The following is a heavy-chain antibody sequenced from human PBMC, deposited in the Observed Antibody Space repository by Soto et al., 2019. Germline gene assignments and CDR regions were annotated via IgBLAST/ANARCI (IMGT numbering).Heavy chain of an antibody. CDR3: ARARYQLLNTYYYGMDV. CDR1: GGSISSYY. CDR2: IHYSGST. D-gene: IGHD2-2*01. V-gene: IGHV4-59*01. J-gene: IGHJ6*02. Sequence: PSETLSLTCTVSGGSISSYYWSWIRQSPGKGLEWIGYIHYSGSTKSNPSLKSRVTISVDTSRNQVSLKLSSVTAADSAVYFCARARYQLLNTYYYGMDVWGQGTTVTVSS.